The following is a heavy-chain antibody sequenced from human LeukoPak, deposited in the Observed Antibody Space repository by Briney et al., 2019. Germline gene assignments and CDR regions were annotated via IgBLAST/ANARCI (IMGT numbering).Heavy chain of an antibody. J-gene: IGHJ4*02. Sequence: SQTLSLTCAVSGGSISRGSYYWSWIRQPAGKGLEWIGRIYTSGSTNYNPSLKSRVTISVDTSENQFSLKLSSVTAADTAVYYCAREGYSYGYDYWGQGTLVTVSS. V-gene: IGHV4-61*02. CDR1: GGSISRGSYY. CDR2: IYTSGST. D-gene: IGHD5-18*01. CDR3: AREGYSYGYDY.